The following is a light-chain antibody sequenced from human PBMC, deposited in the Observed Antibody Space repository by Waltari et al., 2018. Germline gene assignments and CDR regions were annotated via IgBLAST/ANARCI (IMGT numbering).Light chain of an antibody. J-gene: IGLJ1*01. CDR1: SSNIGGGYD. Sequence: QSLLTQPPSVSGAPGQRVTISCTGSSSNIGGGYDVHWYQQLPGAAPKLLIYSTKTRPAGVPDRVSGAKSGTSASLVITGLQTEDEADYYCQTYDSTLSAPYVFGTGTKVSIL. CDR2: STK. CDR3: QTYDSTLSAPYV. V-gene: IGLV1-40*01.